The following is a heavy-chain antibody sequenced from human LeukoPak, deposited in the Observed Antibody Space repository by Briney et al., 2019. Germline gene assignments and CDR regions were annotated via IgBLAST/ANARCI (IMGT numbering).Heavy chain of an antibody. V-gene: IGHV4-59*07. CDR3: ARGRSLDY. CDR2: IYYSGST. Sequence: PSDTLSLTCTVSGGPISSYYWSWIRQPPGKGLEWIGYIYYSGSTNYNPSLKSRVTISVDTSKNQFSLKLSSVTAADTAVYYCARGRSLDYWGQGTLVTVSS. J-gene: IGHJ4*02. CDR1: GGPISSYY.